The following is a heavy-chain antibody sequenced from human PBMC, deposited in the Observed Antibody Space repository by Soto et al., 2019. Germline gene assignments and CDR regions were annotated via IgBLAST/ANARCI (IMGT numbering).Heavy chain of an antibody. J-gene: IGHJ4*02. CDR2: INPGDGNT. V-gene: IGHV1-3*01. CDR3: ARTLSGTPDY. CDR1: GYIFTTYS. D-gene: IGHD1-26*01. Sequence: QVQLVQSGAEVKEPGASVKISCKASGYIFTTYSLHWVRQAPGQGLEWMAWINPGDGNTKFSQRFQGRVTITRDTSASAAYMELFSLRSEDTAVYYCARTLSGTPDYWGQGPLVNVSS.